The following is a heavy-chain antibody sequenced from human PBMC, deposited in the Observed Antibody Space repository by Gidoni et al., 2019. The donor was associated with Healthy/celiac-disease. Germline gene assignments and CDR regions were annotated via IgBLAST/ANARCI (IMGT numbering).Heavy chain of an antibody. CDR2: IYYSGST. J-gene: IGHJ6*02. V-gene: IGHV4-59*01. CDR3: AASTPAYYYYYGMDV. Sequence: QVQLQESGPGLVKPSAALSLTFTVPGGSFSSYYWSWIRQPPGKGLEWIGYIYYSGSTNYNPSLKSRVTISVDTSKNQFSLKLSSVTAADTAVYYCAASTPAYYYYYGMDVWGQGTTVTVSS. CDR1: GGSFSSYY.